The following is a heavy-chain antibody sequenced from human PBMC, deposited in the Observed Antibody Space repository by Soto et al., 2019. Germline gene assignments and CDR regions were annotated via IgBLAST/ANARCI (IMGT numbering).Heavy chain of an antibody. CDR1: GFTFSSYG. CDR2: ISYDGSNK. CDR3: AKDLSFSSGWPLE. V-gene: IGHV3-30*18. Sequence: GGSLRLSCAASGFTFSSYGMHWVRQAPGKGLEWVAVISYDGSNKYYADSVKGRFTISRDNYKNTLYLQMNSLRAEDMAVYYCAKDLSFSSGWPLEWGQGTLVTVSS. J-gene: IGHJ4*02. D-gene: IGHD6-19*01.